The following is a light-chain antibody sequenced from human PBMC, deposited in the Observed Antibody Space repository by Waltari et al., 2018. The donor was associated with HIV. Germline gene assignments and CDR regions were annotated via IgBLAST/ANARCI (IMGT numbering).Light chain of an antibody. CDR1: QSVLYSSNNEKY. J-gene: IGKJ2*03. CDR2: WAS. Sequence: DIVMTQSPDSLAVSLGERATLNCKSSQSVLYSSNNEKYLAWYQQKEGQPPKLLIYWASTRESGVPGRFSGSGSGTDFTLTISSLQAEDVAVYYCQQYYSTPYSFGQGTKLEIK. CDR3: QQYYSTPYS. V-gene: IGKV4-1*01.